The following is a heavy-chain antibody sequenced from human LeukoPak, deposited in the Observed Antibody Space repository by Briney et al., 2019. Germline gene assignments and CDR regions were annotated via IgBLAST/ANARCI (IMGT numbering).Heavy chain of an antibody. CDR3: AKGTTVTTAFDI. J-gene: IGHJ3*02. Sequence: PGGSLRLSCAASGFRFDDYGMTWVRQVPGEGLEWVSGINWNGHSAAYADIVEGRFTISRDNAKNSLYLQMNSLRAEDTAVYYCAKGTTVTTAFDIWGQGTMVTVSS. V-gene: IGHV3-20*04. D-gene: IGHD4-17*01. CDR1: GFRFDDYG. CDR2: INWNGHSA.